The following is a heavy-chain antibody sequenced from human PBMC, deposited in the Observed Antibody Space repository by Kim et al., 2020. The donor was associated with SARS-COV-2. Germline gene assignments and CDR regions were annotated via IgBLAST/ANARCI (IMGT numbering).Heavy chain of an antibody. V-gene: IGHV4-59*01. CDR3: ARGFDS. Sequence: ETLSLICTVSGGSISSYYWSWIRQPPGKGLEWIGYIYYSGSTNYNPSLKSRVTISVDTSKNQFSLKLSSVTAADTAVYYCARGFDSWGQGTLVTVSS. CDR2: IYYSGST. CDR1: GGSISSYY. J-gene: IGHJ5*01.